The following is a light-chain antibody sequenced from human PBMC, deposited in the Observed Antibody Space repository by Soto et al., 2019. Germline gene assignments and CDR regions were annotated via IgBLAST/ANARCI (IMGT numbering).Light chain of an antibody. CDR1: QSVLYSSNNRNY. Sequence: DIVLTQSPDSLAVSLGERATIKCKSSQSVLYSSNNRNYLAWYQQKPGQAPKLLIYWASTRESGVPERFSGSGSGTDFTLTISSLQAEDVAVYFCHQYYGTRTFGQGTKVEVK. CDR3: HQYYGTRT. J-gene: IGKJ1*01. V-gene: IGKV4-1*01. CDR2: WAS.